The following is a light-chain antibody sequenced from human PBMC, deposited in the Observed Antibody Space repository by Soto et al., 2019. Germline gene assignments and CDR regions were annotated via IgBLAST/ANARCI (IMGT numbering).Light chain of an antibody. CDR3: QQYLSYPYT. V-gene: IGKV1-8*01. Sequence: AIRMTQSPSSFSASTGDRVTITCRASQGISSYLAWYQQKPGKAPKLLIYAAATLQRGAPSRFSASGSGTDFTLTIGRLQYEDFATYYCQQYLSYPYTFGQGTKLEI. CDR2: AAA. J-gene: IGKJ2*01. CDR1: QGISSY.